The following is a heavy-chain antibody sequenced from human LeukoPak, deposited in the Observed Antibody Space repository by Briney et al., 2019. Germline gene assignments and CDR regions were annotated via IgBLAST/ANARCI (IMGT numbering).Heavy chain of an antibody. V-gene: IGHV3-30*18. CDR2: ISYDGSNK. J-gene: IGHJ4*02. CDR1: GFTFSSYG. CDR3: AKSRYYSNYPFDY. D-gene: IGHD4-11*01. Sequence: PGGSLRLSCAASGFTFSSYGMHWVRQAPGKGLEWVAVISYDGSNKYYVDSVKGRVTISRDNSKNTLYLQMNSLRAEDTAVYYCAKSRYYSNYPFDYWGQGTLVTVSS.